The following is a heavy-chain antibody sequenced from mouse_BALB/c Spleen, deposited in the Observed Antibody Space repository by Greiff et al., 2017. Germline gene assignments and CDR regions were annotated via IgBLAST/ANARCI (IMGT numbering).Heavy chain of an antibody. CDR3: AKGAYHWFAY. J-gene: IGHJ3*01. V-gene: IGHV2-6-6*01. CDR2: IWGDGST. CDR1: GFSLTNSG. Sequence: VHLVESGPGLVAPSQSLSITCTVSGFSLTNSGVHWVRQSPGKGLEWLGVIWGDGSTNYNSAFKSRLSISKDNSKSQVFLKMNSLQTDDTARYYCAKGAYHWFAYWGQGTLVTVSA. D-gene: IGHD6-5*01.